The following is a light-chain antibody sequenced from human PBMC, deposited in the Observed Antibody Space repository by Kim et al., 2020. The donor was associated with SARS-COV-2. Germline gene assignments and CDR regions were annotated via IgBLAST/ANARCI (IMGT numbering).Light chain of an antibody. Sequence: KTVTISCTGSSGSIASNYVQWYQQRPGSAPTTVIYEDNQRHSGVPDRFSGSIDSSSNSASLTISGLKTEDEADYYCQSYDSSNHAVFGGGTQLTVL. CDR2: EDN. CDR1: SGSIASNY. CDR3: QSYDSSNHAV. V-gene: IGLV6-57*02. J-gene: IGLJ7*01.